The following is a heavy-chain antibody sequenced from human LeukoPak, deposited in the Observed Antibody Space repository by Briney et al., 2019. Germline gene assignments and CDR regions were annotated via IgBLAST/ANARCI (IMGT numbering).Heavy chain of an antibody. CDR3: ARDSGTWFYLQD. CDR1: GFSFGSCG. Sequence: GGSLRLSCAASGFSFGSCGMHWVRQAPGKGLEWVAFIRYGGSHQFYADSVRGRFTISRDNPKNTLYLQMNSLRGEDTAVYFCARDSGTWFYLQDWGQGTLVTVSS. J-gene: IGHJ1*01. D-gene: IGHD2/OR15-2a*01. CDR2: IRYGGSHQ. V-gene: IGHV3-30*02.